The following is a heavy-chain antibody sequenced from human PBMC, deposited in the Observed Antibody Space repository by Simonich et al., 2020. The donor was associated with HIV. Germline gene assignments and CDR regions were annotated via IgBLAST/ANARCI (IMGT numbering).Heavy chain of an antibody. D-gene: IGHD4-17*01. CDR3: ARRHPTTVTTPSFDY. CDR1: GGSFSGYY. J-gene: IGHJ4*02. CDR2: VNHRGST. Sequence: QVQLQQWGAGLLKPSETLSLTCAVYGGSFSGYYWSWIRQPPGKGLEWIGEVNHRGSTNYNPSIKRRVTISVDTSKNQFSLKLSSVTAADTAVYYCARRHPTTVTTPSFDYWGQGTLVTVSS. V-gene: IGHV4-34*01.